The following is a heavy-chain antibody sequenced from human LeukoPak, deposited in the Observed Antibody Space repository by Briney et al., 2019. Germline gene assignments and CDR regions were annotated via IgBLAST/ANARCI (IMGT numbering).Heavy chain of an antibody. CDR3: ASSTTWTDGYNPIPGLGY. CDR2: ISYDGSNK. Sequence: GGSLRLSCAASGFTFSSYGMHWVRQAPGKGLEWVAVISYDGSNKYYADSVKGRFTISRDNSKNTLYLQMNSLRAEDTAVYYCASSTTWTDGYNPIPGLGYWGQGTLVTVSS. CDR1: GFTFSSYG. D-gene: IGHD5-24*01. J-gene: IGHJ4*02. V-gene: IGHV3-30*03.